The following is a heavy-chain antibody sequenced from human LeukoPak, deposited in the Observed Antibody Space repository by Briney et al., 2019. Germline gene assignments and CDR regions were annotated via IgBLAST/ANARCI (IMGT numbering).Heavy chain of an antibody. V-gene: IGHV4-59*01. Sequence: SETLSLTCTVSGGSISSYYWSWIRQPPGKGLEWIGYIYYSGSTSYNPSLKSRVTISVDTSKKQFSLKLSSVTAADTAVYYCARELTGFDYWGQGTLVTVSS. CDR1: GGSISSYY. CDR2: IYYSGST. J-gene: IGHJ4*02. CDR3: ARELTGFDY. D-gene: IGHD2-8*02.